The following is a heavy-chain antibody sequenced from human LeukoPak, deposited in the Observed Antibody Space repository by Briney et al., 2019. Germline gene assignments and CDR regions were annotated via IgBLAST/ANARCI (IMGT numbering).Heavy chain of an antibody. CDR1: GFTFSSYS. CDR3: ARVGSRGYYFDY. V-gene: IGHV3-21*05. Sequence: GGSLRLSCAASGFTFSSYSLSWVRQAPGKGLEWVSHISGSSTYTNYADSVKGRFTISRDNANNSLYLQMNSLTAEDTAVFYCARVGSRGYYFDYWGQGTLVTVSS. CDR2: ISGSSTYT. J-gene: IGHJ4*02. D-gene: IGHD1-26*01.